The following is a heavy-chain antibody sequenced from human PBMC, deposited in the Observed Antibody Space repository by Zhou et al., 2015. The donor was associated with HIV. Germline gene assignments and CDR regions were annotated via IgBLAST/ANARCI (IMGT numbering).Heavy chain of an antibody. Sequence: QVQLVQSGAEVKKPGSSVKVSCQVSGGTFSTNGITWVRQAPGQGLEWMGVVIPIFGTSNYPQKFQGRVTITADRSTSTAYMDLRSLTSEDTAVYYCARDRGAAARPDWRYFDLWGRGTLVTISS. CDR2: VIPIFGTS. V-gene: IGHV1-69*06. CDR3: ARDRGAAARPDWRYFDL. J-gene: IGHJ2*01. CDR1: GGTFSTNG. D-gene: IGHD6-6*01.